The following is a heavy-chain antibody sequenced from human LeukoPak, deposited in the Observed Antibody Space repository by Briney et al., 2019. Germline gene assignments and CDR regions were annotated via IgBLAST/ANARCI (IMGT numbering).Heavy chain of an antibody. J-gene: IGHJ6*03. CDR1: GGTFSSYA. V-gene: IGHV1-69*05. D-gene: IGHD3-3*01. CDR2: IIPIFGTA. CDR3: ARAPTIFWSGYLDPYYYYMDV. Sequence: SVKVSCKASGGTFSSYAISWVRQAPGQGLEWTGGIIPIFGTANYAQKFQGRVTITTDESTSTAYMELSSLRSEDTAVYYCARAPTIFWSGYLDPYYYYMDVWGKGTTVTVSS.